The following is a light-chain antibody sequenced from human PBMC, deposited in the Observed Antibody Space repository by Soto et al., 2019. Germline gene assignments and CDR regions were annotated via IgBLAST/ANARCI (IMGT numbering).Light chain of an antibody. V-gene: IGKV3-15*01. CDR1: QSVNAN. CDR2: GAS. Sequence: EVVMTQSPATLSVSPGERATLSCRASQSVNANLAWYQQKPGQAPRLLIHGASNRATGIPARFSGSGFGTEFILPISSLQSEDFAVYYCQQYNTWLWKFGQGTKVEI. J-gene: IGKJ1*01. CDR3: QQYNTWLWK.